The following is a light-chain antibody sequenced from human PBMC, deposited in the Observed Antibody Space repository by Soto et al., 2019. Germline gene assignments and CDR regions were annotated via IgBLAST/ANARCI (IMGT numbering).Light chain of an antibody. CDR1: SSDVGSYNL. CDR3: CSYAGSSTLV. J-gene: IGLJ2*01. CDR2: EGS. V-gene: IGLV2-23*01. Sequence: ALAQPASVSGSPGQSITISCTGTSSDVGSYNLVSWYQQHPGKAPKLMIYEGSKRPSGVSNRFSGSKSGNTASLTISGLQAEDEADYYCCSYAGSSTLVFGGGTQLTVL.